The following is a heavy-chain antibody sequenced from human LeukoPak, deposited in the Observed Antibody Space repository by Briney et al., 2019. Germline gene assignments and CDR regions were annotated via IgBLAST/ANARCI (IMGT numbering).Heavy chain of an antibody. CDR1: GFTFAGHT. D-gene: IGHD3-3*01. J-gene: IGHJ4*02. V-gene: IGHV3-23*01. CDR3: AKDPNPFYDFWSGYK. CDR2: TGGRDDRT. Sequence: GGSLRLSCAASGFTFAGHTMTWLRQAPGKGLEWVSITGGRDDRTYYADSVEGRFTISRDNSKNILYLQMSSLRAEDTAVYYCAKDPNPFYDFWSGYKWGQGTLVTVSS.